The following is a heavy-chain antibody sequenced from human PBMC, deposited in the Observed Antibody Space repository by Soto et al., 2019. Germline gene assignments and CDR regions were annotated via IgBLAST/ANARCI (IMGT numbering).Heavy chain of an antibody. Sequence: TNSVLDGKSGGGGGPWSTIQQPPGKGLEWIGYMYHSGSTYYSPSLKSRVTISIDRSKNQYSLKLSSVVAADTAVYDYARVPDYWGQGILVTVSS. CDR2: MYHSGST. CDR1: DGKSGGGGGP. J-gene: IGHJ4*02. V-gene: IGHV4-30-2*01. CDR3: ARVPDY.